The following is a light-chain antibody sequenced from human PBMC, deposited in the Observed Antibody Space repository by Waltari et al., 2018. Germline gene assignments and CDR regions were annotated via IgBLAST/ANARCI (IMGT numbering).Light chain of an antibody. Sequence: QSVLTQPPSASGAPGQRVTLSCSGSSSNIGSNYVYWYQQLPGTAPKLLIYRNNQRPSGVPDRFSGSQSGTSAALAISGLRSEDEGEYYWAAWDDSLSGWVFGGGTKLTVL. CDR2: RNN. CDR1: SSNIGSNY. V-gene: IGLV1-47*01. CDR3: AAWDDSLSGWV. J-gene: IGLJ3*02.